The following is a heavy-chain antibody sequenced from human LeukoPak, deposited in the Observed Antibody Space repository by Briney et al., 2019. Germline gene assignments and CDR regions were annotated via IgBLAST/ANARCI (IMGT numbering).Heavy chain of an antibody. V-gene: IGHV3-7*01. CDR2: IRQDGSEK. Sequence: GGSLRLSCAASGFTFSSYGMHWVRQAPGKGLEWVANIRQDGSEKYFVDSVKGRFTISRDNSKNTLYLQMNSLRAEDTAVYYCASTTYYDFWSGYPGDYWGQGTLVTVSS. CDR3: ASTTYYDFWSGYPGDY. J-gene: IGHJ4*02. D-gene: IGHD3-3*01. CDR1: GFTFSSYG.